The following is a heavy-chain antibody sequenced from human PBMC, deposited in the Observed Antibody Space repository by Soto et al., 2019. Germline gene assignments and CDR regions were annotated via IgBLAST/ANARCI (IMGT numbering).Heavy chain of an antibody. Sequence: EVQLLESGGGLVQPGGSLRLYCAASGFTFSSYAMSWFRQAPGKGLELVSVITGAGVTTYVEDSVKGRFTIYRDNSKNTLFLQMRSTRAVDTAVYYWANRASRSCDYWGQGPQVTFSS. CDR3: ANRASRSCDY. J-gene: IGHJ4*02. V-gene: IGHV3-23*01. CDR1: GFTFSSYA. D-gene: IGHD6-13*01. CDR2: ITGAGVTT.